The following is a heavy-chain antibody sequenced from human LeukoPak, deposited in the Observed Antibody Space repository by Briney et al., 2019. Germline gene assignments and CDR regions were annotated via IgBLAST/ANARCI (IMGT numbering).Heavy chain of an antibody. V-gene: IGHV3-23*01. J-gene: IGHJ4*02. Sequence: PGGSLRLSCAASGFTFSSYAMSWVRQAPGKGLEWVSAISGSGGSTYYADSVKGRFTISRDNSKNTLYLQMNSLRAEDTAVYYCANGPPRYLDWLLPRRYYFDYWGQGTLVTVSS. CDR1: GFTFSSYA. CDR2: ISGSGGST. CDR3: ANGPPRYLDWLLPRRYYFDY. D-gene: IGHD3-9*01.